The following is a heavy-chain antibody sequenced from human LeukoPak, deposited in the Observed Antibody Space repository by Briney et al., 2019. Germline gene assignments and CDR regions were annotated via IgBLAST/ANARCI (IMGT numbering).Heavy chain of an antibody. CDR2: IKSKTDGGTT. CDR3: TTDYQVDTARVHDAFDI. CDR1: GFTFSNAW. D-gene: IGHD5-18*01. Sequence: GGSLRLSCAASGFTFSNAWMSWVRQAPGKGLEWVGRIKSKTDGGTTDYAAPVKGRFTISRGDSKNTLYLQMNSLKTEDTAVYYCTTDYQVDTARVHDAFDIWGQGTMVTVSS. V-gene: IGHV3-15*01. J-gene: IGHJ3*02.